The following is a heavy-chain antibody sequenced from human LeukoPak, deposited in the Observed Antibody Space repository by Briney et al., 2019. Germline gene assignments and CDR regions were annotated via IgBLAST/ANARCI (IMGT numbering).Heavy chain of an antibody. Sequence: GASVRASCKASGYTFSNFGINWVRQAPGQGLEWMGWISGNNDNPNYGQKFQGRFTVTTDSSTNTAYMELRNLRLDDTAVYYCARDGTSTDDYWGQGTLVTVSS. J-gene: IGHJ4*02. CDR1: GYTFSNFG. CDR3: ARDGTSTDDY. V-gene: IGHV1-18*01. CDR2: ISGNNDNP. D-gene: IGHD2-2*01.